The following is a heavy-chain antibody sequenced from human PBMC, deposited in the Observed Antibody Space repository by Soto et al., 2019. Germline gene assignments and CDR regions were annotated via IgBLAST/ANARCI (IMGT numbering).Heavy chain of an antibody. CDR1: GGTFSSYT. V-gene: IGHV1-69*02. CDR2: IIPILGIA. CDR3: ARGSGYDSFDYFDY. J-gene: IGHJ4*02. Sequence: ASVKVSCKASGGTFSSYTISWVRQAPGQGLEWMVRIIPILGIANYAQKFQGRVTITADKSTSTAYMELSSLRSEDTAVYYCARGSGYDSFDYFDYWGQGTLVTVSS. D-gene: IGHD5-12*01.